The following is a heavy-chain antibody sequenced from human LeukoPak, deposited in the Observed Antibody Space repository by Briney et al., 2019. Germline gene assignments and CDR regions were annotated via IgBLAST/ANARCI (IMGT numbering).Heavy chain of an antibody. Sequence: ASVKVSCKASGYTFTSYYMHWVRQAPGQGLEWVGWLDPNSGGTNYAQKFQGRVTMTTDTSISTAYMELSRLRSDDTAVYYCARPLSPYQYYFAYWGQGTLVTVSS. CDR2: LDPNSGGT. CDR3: ARPLSPYQYYFAY. CDR1: GYTFTSYY. V-gene: IGHV1-2*02. J-gene: IGHJ4*02. D-gene: IGHD3-16*02.